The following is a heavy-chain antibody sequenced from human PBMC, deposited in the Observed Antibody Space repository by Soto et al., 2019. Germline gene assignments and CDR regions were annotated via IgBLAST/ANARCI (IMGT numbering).Heavy chain of an antibody. Sequence: GASVKVSCKVSGYTLTELSMHWVRQAPGKGLEWMGGFDPEDGETIYAQKFQGRVTMTEDTSTDTAYMELSSLRSEDAAVYYCATYGATYYYDSSGSPYFDYWGQGTLVTVSS. CDR3: ATYGATYYYDSSGSPYFDY. D-gene: IGHD3-22*01. CDR2: FDPEDGET. V-gene: IGHV1-24*01. J-gene: IGHJ4*02. CDR1: GYTLTELS.